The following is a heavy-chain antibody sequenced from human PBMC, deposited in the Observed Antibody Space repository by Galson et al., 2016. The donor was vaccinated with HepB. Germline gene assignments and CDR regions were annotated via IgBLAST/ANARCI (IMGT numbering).Heavy chain of an antibody. V-gene: IGHV3-30*18. Sequence: SLRLSCAASGFTFTNYGMNWLRQAPGKGLEWVAYISNDGSKRYFADSVKGRFTISRDNSKNTLFLHMSSLRAEDTAVYYCAKRDLLWFGDPNAFDVWGQGTMFTVSS. CDR3: AKRDLLWFGDPNAFDV. D-gene: IGHD3-10*01. CDR2: ISNDGSKR. CDR1: GFTFTNYG. J-gene: IGHJ3*01.